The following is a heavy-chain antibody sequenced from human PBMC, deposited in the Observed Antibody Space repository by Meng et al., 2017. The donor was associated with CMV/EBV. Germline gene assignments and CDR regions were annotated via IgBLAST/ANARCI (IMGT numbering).Heavy chain of an antibody. CDR2: VKHDGSEK. CDR3: ARNTGPNPFDY. J-gene: IGHJ4*02. D-gene: IGHD2-8*01. V-gene: IGHV3-7*01. CDR1: GFTFSTYW. Sequence: ESLKISCAASGFTFSTYWMTWVRQAPGPGLEWVVNVKHDGSEKYYLDSVKGRFTVSRDNAQNSLYLQMNSLRAEDAAIYYCARNTGPNPFDYWGQGTLVTVSS.